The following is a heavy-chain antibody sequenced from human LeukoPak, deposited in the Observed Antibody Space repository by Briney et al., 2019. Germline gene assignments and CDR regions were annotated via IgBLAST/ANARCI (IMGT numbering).Heavy chain of an antibody. CDR2: IYSGGTT. V-gene: IGHV3-66*01. Sequence: GGSLRLSCAASGFTVSSNYMSWVRQAPGKGLEWVSVIYSGGTTYNADSVKGRFTISRDNSLNTLDLQMTTLRAEDTAVYYCARESSRLDAFDIWGQGTMVTVSS. CDR3: ARESSRLDAFDI. J-gene: IGHJ3*02. D-gene: IGHD6-6*01. CDR1: GFTVSSNY.